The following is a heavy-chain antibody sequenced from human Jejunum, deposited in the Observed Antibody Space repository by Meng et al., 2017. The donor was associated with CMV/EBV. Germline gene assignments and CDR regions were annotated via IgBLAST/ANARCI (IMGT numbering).Heavy chain of an antibody. D-gene: IGHD7-27*01. V-gene: IGHV4-38-2*01. CDR1: GFSIASGYY. J-gene: IGHJ4*02. CDR2: MYHSGLT. Sequence: AVSGFSIASGYYWGWIRQPPGKGLEWIGNMYHSGLTYYNPSLKSRVTLSVDTSKNQFSLNLSSVTAADTAVYYCARGTKTGEFDYWGQGTLVTVSS. CDR3: ARGTKTGEFDY.